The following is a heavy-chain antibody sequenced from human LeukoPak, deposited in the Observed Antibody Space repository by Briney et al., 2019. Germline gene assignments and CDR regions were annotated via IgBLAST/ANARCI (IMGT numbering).Heavy chain of an antibody. Sequence: GGSLRLSCAASGFTFSSYAMSWVRQAPGKGLEWVGRIKSKTDGGTTEYAAPVKGRFTISRDDSKNTLYLQMNSLKTEDTAVYYCSTDSYDLWGQGTLVRVSS. D-gene: IGHD3/OR15-3a*01. CDR3: STDSYDL. V-gene: IGHV3-15*01. J-gene: IGHJ4*02. CDR2: IKSKTDGGTT. CDR1: GFTFSSYA.